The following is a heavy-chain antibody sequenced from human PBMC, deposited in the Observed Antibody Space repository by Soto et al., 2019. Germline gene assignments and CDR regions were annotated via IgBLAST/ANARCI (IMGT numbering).Heavy chain of an antibody. Sequence: SETLSLTCTVSGGSISSYYWSWIRQPPGKGLEWIGYIYYSGSTNYNPSLKSRVTISVDTSKNQFSLKLSSVTAADTAVYYCARSGRKTYYYDSSGYYLFDYWGQGTLVTVSS. D-gene: IGHD3-22*01. CDR1: GGSISSYY. CDR3: ARSGRKTYYYDSSGYYLFDY. CDR2: IYYSGST. V-gene: IGHV4-59*08. J-gene: IGHJ4*02.